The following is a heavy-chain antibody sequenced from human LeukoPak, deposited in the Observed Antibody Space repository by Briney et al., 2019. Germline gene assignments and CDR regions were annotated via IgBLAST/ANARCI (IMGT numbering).Heavy chain of an antibody. CDR3: ARESSGTYYNPLGYMDV. Sequence: SETLSLTCTVSGGYISIYYWNWIRQPAGKGLERIGRIFTSGITNYNPSLKSRVTMSVDTSKNQFSLNLSSVTAADTAVYYCARESSGTYYNPLGYMDVWGKGTTVTVSS. D-gene: IGHD3-10*01. CDR1: GGYISIYY. V-gene: IGHV4-4*07. J-gene: IGHJ6*03. CDR2: IFTSGIT.